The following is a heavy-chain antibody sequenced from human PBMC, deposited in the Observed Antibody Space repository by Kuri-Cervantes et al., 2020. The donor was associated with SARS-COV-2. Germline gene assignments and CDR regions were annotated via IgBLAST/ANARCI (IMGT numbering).Heavy chain of an antibody. J-gene: IGHJ4*02. CDR1: GGSFSGYY. CDR2: INHSGST. D-gene: IGHD2-15*01. Sequence: ESLKISCAAYGGSFSGYYWSWIRQPPGKGLEWIGEINHSGSTNYNPSPKSRVAISVDTSKNQFSLKLSSVTAADTAVYYCASRYCSGGSCYGGPYYFDYWGQGTLVTVSS. CDR3: ASRYCSGGSCYGGPYYFDY. V-gene: IGHV4-34*01.